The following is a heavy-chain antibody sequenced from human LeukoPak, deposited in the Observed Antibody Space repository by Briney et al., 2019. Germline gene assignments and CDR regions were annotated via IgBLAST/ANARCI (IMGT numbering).Heavy chain of an antibody. CDR3: AKGDRRVN. J-gene: IGHJ4*02. D-gene: IGHD3-16*02. CDR1: GFTFRTYA. V-gene: IGHV3-23*01. CDR2: ISDSGDGT. Sequence: GGSLRLSCAASGFTFRTYAMSWVRQAPGKGLEWVSGISDSGDGTYYAESVKGRFTISRDNSKNTLYLQMNSLRAEDTAVYYCAKGDRRVNWGQGTLVTVSS.